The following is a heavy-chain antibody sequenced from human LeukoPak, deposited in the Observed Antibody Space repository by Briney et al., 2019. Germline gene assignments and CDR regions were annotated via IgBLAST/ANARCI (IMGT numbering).Heavy chain of an antibody. D-gene: IGHD2-2*01. Sequence: PGGSLRLSCAASGFTFSSYEMNWVRQAPGKGLGWVSYISSSGSTIYYADSVKGRFTISRDNAKNSLYLQMNSLRAEDTAVYYCASGIRCSSTSCYDYWGQGTLVTVSS. J-gene: IGHJ4*02. V-gene: IGHV3-48*03. CDR1: GFTFSSYE. CDR2: ISSSGSTI. CDR3: ASGIRCSSTSCYDY.